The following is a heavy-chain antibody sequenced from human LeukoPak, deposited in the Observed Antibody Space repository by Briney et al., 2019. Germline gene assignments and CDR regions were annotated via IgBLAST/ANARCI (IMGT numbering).Heavy chain of an antibody. CDR3: ARNGNGYSSSWYYYYGMDV. V-gene: IGHV3-48*01. J-gene: IGHJ6*02. D-gene: IGHD6-13*01. CDR1: GFTFSSYS. CDR2: ISSSSSTI. Sequence: QSGGSLRLSCAASGFTFSSYSMNWVRQAPGKGLEWVSYISSSSSTIYYADSVKGRFTISRDNSKNTLYLQMNSLRAEDTAVYYCARNGNGYSSSWYYYYGMDVWGQGTTVTVSS.